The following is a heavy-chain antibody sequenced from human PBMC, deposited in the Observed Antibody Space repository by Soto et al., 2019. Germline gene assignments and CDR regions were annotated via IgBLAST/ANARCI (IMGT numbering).Heavy chain of an antibody. J-gene: IGHJ5*02. CDR3: ARGDYDILTGYLDP. D-gene: IGHD3-9*01. Sequence: SVKVSCKASVGTFSSYAISWVRQAPGQGLEWMGGIIPIFGTANYAQKFQGRVTITADESTSTAYMELSSLRSEDTAVYYCARGDYDILTGYLDPWGQGTQVTVSS. CDR1: VGTFSSYA. CDR2: IIPIFGTA. V-gene: IGHV1-69*13.